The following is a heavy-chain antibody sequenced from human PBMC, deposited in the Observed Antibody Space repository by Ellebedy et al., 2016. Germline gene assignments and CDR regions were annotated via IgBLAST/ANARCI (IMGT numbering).Heavy chain of an antibody. V-gene: IGHV1-69*13. CDR1: GGTFSSYP. Sequence: SVKVSCXASGGTFSSYPIIWVRQAPGQGLEWMGGIIPIFGTANYAQKFQGRVTITADESTSTAYMELRSLRSEDTAVYYCARGFGELFYYHYYMDVWGKGTTVTVSS. CDR2: IIPIFGTA. D-gene: IGHD3-10*01. J-gene: IGHJ6*03. CDR3: ARGFGELFYYHYYMDV.